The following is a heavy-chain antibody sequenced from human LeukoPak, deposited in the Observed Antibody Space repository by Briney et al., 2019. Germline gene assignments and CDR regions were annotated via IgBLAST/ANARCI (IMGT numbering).Heavy chain of an antibody. Sequence: PGGSLRLSCAASGFTFSSYSMNWVRQAPGKGLEWVSYISSASGSIYYADSVKGRFTISRDNAKNSLFLQMNSLRVEDTAVYYCASGGGWVFFNWGQGTLVTVSS. V-gene: IGHV3-48*04. D-gene: IGHD6-19*01. CDR2: ISSASGSI. CDR1: GFTFSSYS. J-gene: IGHJ4*02. CDR3: ASGGGWVFFN.